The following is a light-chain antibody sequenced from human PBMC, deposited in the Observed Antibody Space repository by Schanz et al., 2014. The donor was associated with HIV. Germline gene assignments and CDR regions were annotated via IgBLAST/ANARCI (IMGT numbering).Light chain of an antibody. CDR1: SSDVGGYDF. CDR2: DVS. V-gene: IGLV2-14*01. CDR3: SSYTSSSTLDVV. Sequence: QSALTQPASVSGSPGQSITISCTGTSSDVGGYDFVSWFQQYPGKAPKLMIYDVSYRPSGVSNRFSGSKSGNTASLTISGLQAEDEADYFCSSYTSSSTLDVVFGGGTKLTVL. J-gene: IGLJ2*01.